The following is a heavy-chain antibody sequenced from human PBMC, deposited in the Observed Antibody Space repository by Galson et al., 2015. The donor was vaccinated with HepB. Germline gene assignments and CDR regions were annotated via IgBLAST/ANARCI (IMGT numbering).Heavy chain of an antibody. CDR2: ISGSGGST. CDR3: AKRAAAGIAYYYYGMDV. V-gene: IGHV3-23*01. J-gene: IGHJ6*02. CDR1: GFTFSSYA. Sequence: SLRLSCAASGFTFSSYAMSWVRQAPGKGLEWVSAISGSGGSTYYADSVKGRFTISRDNSKNTLYLQMNSLRAEDTAVYYCAKRAAAGIAYYYYGMDVWGQGTTVTVSS. D-gene: IGHD6-13*01.